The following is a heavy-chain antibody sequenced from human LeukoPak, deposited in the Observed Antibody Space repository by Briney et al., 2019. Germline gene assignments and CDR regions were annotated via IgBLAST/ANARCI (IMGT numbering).Heavy chain of an antibody. J-gene: IGHJ5*02. CDR1: GGSISSSSYH. Sequence: SETLSLTCTDSGGSISSSSYHWGWIRQPPGKGLEWIGSIYYSGRTYYNPSLMSRVTLSVDTSKNQFSLNLNSVTAADTAVYYCAKDVTVTGVNYFDPWGQGTLVTVSS. CDR3: AKDVTVTGVNYFDP. V-gene: IGHV4-39*07. D-gene: IGHD4-23*01. CDR2: IYYSGRT.